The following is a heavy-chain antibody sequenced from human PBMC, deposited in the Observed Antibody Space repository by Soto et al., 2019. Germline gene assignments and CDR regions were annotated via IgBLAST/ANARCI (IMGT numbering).Heavy chain of an antibody. V-gene: IGHV3-30*18. CDR1: GFTFSSYG. Sequence: PGGSLRLSCAASGFTFSSYGMHWVRQAPGKGLEWVAVISYDGSNKYYADSVKGRFTISRDNSKNTLYLQMNSLRAEDTAVYYCAKSGGNCFDYWGQGTLVTVSS. CDR3: AKSGGNCFDY. J-gene: IGHJ4*02. D-gene: IGHD2-15*01. CDR2: ISYDGSNK.